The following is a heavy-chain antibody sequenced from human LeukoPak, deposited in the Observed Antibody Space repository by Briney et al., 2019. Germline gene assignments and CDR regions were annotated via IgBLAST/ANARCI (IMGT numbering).Heavy chain of an antibody. CDR1: GYTFTGYY. J-gene: IGHJ5*02. D-gene: IGHD6-19*01. Sequence: GASVKVSCKASGYTFTGYYMHWVRQAPGQGLEWMGWINPNSGGTNYAQKSQGRVTMTRDTSISTAYMELSRLRSDDTAVYYCARGALSGWDLLGFDPWGQGTLVTVSS. V-gene: IGHV1-2*02. CDR2: INPNSGGT. CDR3: ARGALSGWDLLGFDP.